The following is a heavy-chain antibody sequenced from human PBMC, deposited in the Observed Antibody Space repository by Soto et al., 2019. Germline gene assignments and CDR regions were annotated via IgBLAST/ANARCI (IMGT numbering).Heavy chain of an antibody. CDR1: GGTFSSYA. Sequence: SVKVSCKASGGTFSSYAISWVRQAPGQGLEWMGGIIPIFGTANYAQKFQGRVTITRDASTSTAYMELSGLRSEDTAVYYCARESAGRDEFQSSGDFDYWGQGTLVTVSS. CDR3: ARESAGRDEFQSSGDFDY. V-gene: IGHV1-69*05. D-gene: IGHD2-15*01. CDR2: IIPIFGTA. J-gene: IGHJ4*02.